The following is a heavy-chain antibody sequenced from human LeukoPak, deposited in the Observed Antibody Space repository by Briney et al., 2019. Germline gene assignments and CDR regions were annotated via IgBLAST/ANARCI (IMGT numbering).Heavy chain of an antibody. D-gene: IGHD2-2*01. Sequence: PSETLSLTCAVSGYSISSGYYWGWIRQPPGKGLEWIGSIYHSGSTYYNPSLKSRVTISVDTSKNQFSLKLSSVTAADTAVYYCARGYCSSTSCYFDYWGQGTLVTVSS. V-gene: IGHV4-38-2*01. CDR1: GYSISSGYY. J-gene: IGHJ4*02. CDR3: ARGYCSSTSCYFDY. CDR2: IYHSGST.